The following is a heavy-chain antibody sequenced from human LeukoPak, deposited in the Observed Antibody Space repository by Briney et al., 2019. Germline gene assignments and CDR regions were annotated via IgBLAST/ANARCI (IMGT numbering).Heavy chain of an antibody. CDR3: ASFARFVAFDI. V-gene: IGHV4-61*01. CDR1: GGSVSSGSYY. CDR2: IYYSGST. Sequence: PSETLSLTCTVSGGSVSSGSYYWSWIRQPPGKGLEWIGYIYYSGSTNYNPSLKSRVTISVDTSKNQFSLKLSSVTAADAAVYYCASFARFVAFDIWGQGTMVTVSS. J-gene: IGHJ3*02.